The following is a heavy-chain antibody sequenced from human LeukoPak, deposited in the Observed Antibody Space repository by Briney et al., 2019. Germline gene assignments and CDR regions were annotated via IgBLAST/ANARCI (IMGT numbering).Heavy chain of an antibody. CDR3: AATVTTYYYFDY. CDR1: GYTLTELS. D-gene: IGHD4-17*01. CDR2: FDPEDGET. V-gene: IGHV1-24*01. Sequence: GASVKVSCKVSGYTLTELSMHWVRQAPGKGLEWMGGFDPEDGETIYAQKFQGRVTMTEDTSTDTAYMELSSLRSEDTAVYYCAATVTTYYYFDYWGQGTLVTVSS. J-gene: IGHJ4*02.